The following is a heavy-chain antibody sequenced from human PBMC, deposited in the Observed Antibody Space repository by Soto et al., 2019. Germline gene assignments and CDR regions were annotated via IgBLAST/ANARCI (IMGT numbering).Heavy chain of an antibody. V-gene: IGHV3-11*01. CDR2: IGPYGNSI. CDR3: ARDDHTYGVY. J-gene: IGHJ4*02. CDR1: GFSFRDYF. Sequence: SLTISCAASGFSFRDYFMSWLRQAPGKGLEWVSYIGPYGNSIYYADSVKGRFTISRDDATKSLHLHMNSLRTDDTAVYYCARDDHTYGVYWGQGTPVTVSS. D-gene: IGHD2-21*01.